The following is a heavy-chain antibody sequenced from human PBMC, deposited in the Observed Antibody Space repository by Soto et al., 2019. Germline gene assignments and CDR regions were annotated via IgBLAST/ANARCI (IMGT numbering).Heavy chain of an antibody. Sequence: PSQTLSLTCAISGDSVSSNSAAWNWIRQSPSRGLEWLGRTYYRSKWYNDYAVSVKSRITINPDTSKNQFSLQLNSVTPEDTAVYYCARDLGYISSSYHYYHYGMDVWGQGTTVTVSS. CDR2: TYYRSKWYN. V-gene: IGHV6-1*01. J-gene: IGHJ6*02. D-gene: IGHD6-6*01. CDR1: GDSVSSNSAA. CDR3: ARDLGYISSSYHYYHYGMDV.